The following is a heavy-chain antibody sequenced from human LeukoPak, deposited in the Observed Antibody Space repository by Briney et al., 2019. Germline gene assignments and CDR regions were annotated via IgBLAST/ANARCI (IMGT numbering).Heavy chain of an antibody. V-gene: IGHV4-30-4*08. Sequence: SETLSLTCTVSGGSISSGDYYWSWIRQPPGKGLEWIGYIYYSGSTYYNPSLKSRVTISVDTSKNQFSLKLSSVTAADTAVYYCARDSNRGGFDYWGQGTLVTVPS. CDR1: GGSISSGDYY. CDR2: IYYSGST. J-gene: IGHJ4*02. CDR3: ARDSNRGGFDY. D-gene: IGHD6-13*01.